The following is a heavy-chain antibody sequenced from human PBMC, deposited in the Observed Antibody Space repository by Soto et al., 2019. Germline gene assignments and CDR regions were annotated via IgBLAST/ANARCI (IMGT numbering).Heavy chain of an antibody. CDR3: AKQKNDYGDAYYFDY. J-gene: IGHJ4*02. V-gene: IGHV3-30*18. Sequence: QVQLVESGGGVVQPGRSLRLSCAASGFTFSSYGMHWVRQAPGKGLEWVAVISYDGSNKYYADSVKGQFTISRDNSKNMLYLQMNSLRAEDTAVYYCAKQKNDYGDAYYFDYWGQGTLVTVSS. CDR2: ISYDGSNK. D-gene: IGHD4-17*01. CDR1: GFTFSSYG.